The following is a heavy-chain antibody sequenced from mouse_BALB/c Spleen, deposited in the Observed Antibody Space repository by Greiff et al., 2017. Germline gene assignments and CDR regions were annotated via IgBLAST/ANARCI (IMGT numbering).Heavy chain of an antibody. J-gene: IGHJ2*01. Sequence: QVQLKESGAELAKPGASVEMSCKASGYTFTSYWMHWVKQRPGQGLEWIGYINPSTGYTEYNQKFKDKATLTADKSSSTAYMQLSSLTSEDSAVYYCARRGNYVFDYWGQGTTLTVSS. CDR1: GYTFTSYW. V-gene: IGHV1-7*01. CDR2: INPSTGYT. CDR3: ARRGNYVFDY. D-gene: IGHD1-1*01.